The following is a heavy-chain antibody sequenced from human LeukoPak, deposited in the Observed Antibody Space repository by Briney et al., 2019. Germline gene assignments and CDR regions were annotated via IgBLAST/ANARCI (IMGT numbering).Heavy chain of an antibody. CDR3: ARDDSFGFDYYYYLDA. CDR2: ISSSSTYI. CDR1: GFSFSSHS. D-gene: IGHD5-18*01. V-gene: IGHV3-21*01. J-gene: IGHJ6*03. Sequence: GGSLRLSCAASGFSFSSHSMNWVRQAPGKGLEWISSISSSSTYIYFADSVQGRFTISRDNAKNSLYLQMNSLRDEDTAVYYCARDDSFGFDYYYYLDAWGKGTTVTVSS.